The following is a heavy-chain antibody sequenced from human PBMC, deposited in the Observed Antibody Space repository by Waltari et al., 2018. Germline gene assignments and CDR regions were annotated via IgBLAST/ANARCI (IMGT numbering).Heavy chain of an antibody. J-gene: IGHJ6*02. V-gene: IGHV4-28*03. CDR1: GFSISRGYQ. CDR2: IDYSGNS. Sequence: QVQLQESGPGLVKPSETLSLTCAVSGFSISRGYQWGWIRQPPGQGLEWLGYIDYSGNSKYNPSLRSRVTMSIGTSTSRNQVSLRLNTVTAADTAVYYCARAHPPGVLYGGYPRDYSNGMDVWGQGTTVIVSS. D-gene: IGHD4-17*01. CDR3: ARAHPPGVLYGGYPRDYSNGMDV.